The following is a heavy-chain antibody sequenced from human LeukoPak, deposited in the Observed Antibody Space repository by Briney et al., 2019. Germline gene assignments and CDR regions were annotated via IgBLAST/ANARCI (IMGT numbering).Heavy chain of an antibody. D-gene: IGHD3-3*01. V-gene: IGHV3-11*04. CDR1: GFTFSDYY. Sequence: PGGSLRLSCAASGFTFSDYYMSWIRQAPGKGLDWVSYIGSSGSTIYYADSVKGRFTISRDNAKNSLYLQMNSLRAEDTAVYYCARDGGAYDFWSGYCDYWGQGTLVTVSS. J-gene: IGHJ4*02. CDR3: ARDGGAYDFWSGYCDY. CDR2: IGSSGSTI.